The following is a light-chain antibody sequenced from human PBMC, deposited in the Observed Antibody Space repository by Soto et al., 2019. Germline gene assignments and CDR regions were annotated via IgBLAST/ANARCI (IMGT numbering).Light chain of an antibody. CDR1: SSNLGDNT. Sequence: QSVLTQPPSASWTPGQRVTISCSTSSSNLGDNTVNWYQHVPGTAPKLLIYSYDQRPSGVPDRFSGSRSGTSASLAISGLQSEDEADYYCAAWDATLDCYVFGTGRAVTVL. J-gene: IGLJ1*01. CDR2: SYD. V-gene: IGLV1-44*01. CDR3: AAWDATLDCYV.